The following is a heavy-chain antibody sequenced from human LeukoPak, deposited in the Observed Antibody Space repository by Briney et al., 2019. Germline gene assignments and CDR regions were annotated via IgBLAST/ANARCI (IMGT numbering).Heavy chain of an antibody. D-gene: IGHD3-9*01. V-gene: IGHV3-21*01. CDR2: ISSSSSYI. Sequence: GGSLRLSCAASGFTFSSYSMTWVRQAPGKGLEWVSSISSSSSYIYYADSVRGRFTISRDNAKNSLYLQMNSLRAEDTAVYYCARDPPYYDILTGYYYWGQGTLVTVSS. CDR1: GFTFSSYS. J-gene: IGHJ4*02. CDR3: ARDPPYYDILTGYYY.